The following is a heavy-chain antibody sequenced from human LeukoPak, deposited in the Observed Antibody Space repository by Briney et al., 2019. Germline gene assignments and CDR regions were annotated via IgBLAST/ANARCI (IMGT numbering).Heavy chain of an antibody. CDR3: ATVRQYYYDSSGLTFDY. V-gene: IGHV3-23*01. D-gene: IGHD3-22*01. CDR2: ISGSGGST. CDR1: GFTFSSYA. Sequence: GGSLRLTCAASGFTFSSYAMSWVRQAPGKGLEWVSAISGSGGSTYYADSVKGRFTISRDNSKNTLYLQMNSLRAEDTAVYYCATVRQYYYDSSGLTFDYWGQATLVTVSS. J-gene: IGHJ4*02.